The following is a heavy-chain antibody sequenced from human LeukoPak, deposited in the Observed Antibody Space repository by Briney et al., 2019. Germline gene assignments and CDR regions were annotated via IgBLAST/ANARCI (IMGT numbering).Heavy chain of an antibody. V-gene: IGHV4-34*01. CDR3: AMLWFGDSPLDY. D-gene: IGHD3-10*01. CDR1: GGSFRGYY. CDR2: INHSGST. Sequence: PSETLSLTCAVYGGSFRGYYWSWIRQPPRKGLEWIGEINHSGSTNYHPSLKSRVTISVDTSKNQSSLKLSSVTAADTAVYYCAMLWFGDSPLDYWGQGTLVTVSS. J-gene: IGHJ4*02.